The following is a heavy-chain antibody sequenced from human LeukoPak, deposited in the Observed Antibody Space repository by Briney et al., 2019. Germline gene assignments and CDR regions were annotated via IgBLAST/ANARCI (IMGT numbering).Heavy chain of an antibody. CDR3: ARGGQPGAFDV. V-gene: IGHV1-18*01. CDR1: GYTLTSYG. D-gene: IGHD3-10*01. Sequence: ASVKVSCKASGYTLTSYGITWVRQAPGQGLEWMGWISAYNGNTNSAQKFQGRLTMTTDTSTSTAYMELRSLRSDDTALYFCARGGQPGAFDVWGQGTMVTVPS. J-gene: IGHJ3*01. CDR2: ISAYNGNT.